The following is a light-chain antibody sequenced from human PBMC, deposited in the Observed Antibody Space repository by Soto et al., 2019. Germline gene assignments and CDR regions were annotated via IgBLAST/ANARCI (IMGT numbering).Light chain of an antibody. CDR3: QQYNTYFRT. V-gene: IGKV1-27*01. Sequence: DIQMTQSPSSLSSSFGDRVTITCLASHDIRNYLAWYQQKPGTVPRLLVYGASTLYSGVPSRFSGSGSGTDFTLTITSLQSDDFATYYCQQYNTYFRTFGQGTKVDIK. CDR2: GAS. J-gene: IGKJ1*01. CDR1: HDIRNY.